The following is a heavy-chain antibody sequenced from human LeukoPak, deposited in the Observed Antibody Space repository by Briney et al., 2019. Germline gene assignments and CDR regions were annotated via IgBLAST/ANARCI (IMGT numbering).Heavy chain of an antibody. CDR3: ARKTDRLGAVGRDRYFDL. CDR2: ISVNGGAM. D-gene: IGHD6-13*01. CDR1: GFTFSGYE. V-gene: IGHV3-48*03. Sequence: GGSLRLSCTASGFTFSGYEMTWVRQAPGRGLEWMSYISVNGGAMHYADSVRGRFTTSRDDAKNSLYLHMNSLRVEDTAIYYCARKTDRLGAVGRDRYFDLWGRGTLITVSS. J-gene: IGHJ2*01.